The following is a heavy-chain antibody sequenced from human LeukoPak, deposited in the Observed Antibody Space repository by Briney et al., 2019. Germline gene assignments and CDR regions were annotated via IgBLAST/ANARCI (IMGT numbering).Heavy chain of an antibody. CDR3: ARGYCSSTSCSIDY. J-gene: IGHJ4*02. V-gene: IGHV3-23*01. CDR2: ISGSGGST. CDR1: GFTFSSYA. Sequence: GGSLRLSCAASGFTFSSYAMSWVRQAPGKGPEWVSAISGSGGSTYYADSVKGRFTISRDNSKNTLYLQMNSLRAEDTAVYYCARGYCSSTSCSIDYWGQGTLVTVSS. D-gene: IGHD2-2*01.